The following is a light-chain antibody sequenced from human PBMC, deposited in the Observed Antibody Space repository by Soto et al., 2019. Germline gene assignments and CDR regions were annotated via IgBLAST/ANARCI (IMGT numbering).Light chain of an antibody. CDR2: NNN. CDR1: SSSIGSNY. V-gene: IGLV1-47*02. J-gene: IGLJ3*02. CDR3: SAWDDNLGRV. Sequence: QSVMTQPPLASGTPGQRVTISCSGSSSSIGSNYVYWYHQLPGTAPKLLIYNNNRRPSGVPDRFSGSKSGTSASLAISGLRSEDEADYYCSAWDDNLGRVFGGGTKLTVL.